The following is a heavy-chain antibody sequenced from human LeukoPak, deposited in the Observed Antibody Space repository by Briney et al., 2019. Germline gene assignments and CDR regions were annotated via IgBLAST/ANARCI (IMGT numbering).Heavy chain of an antibody. CDR1: GYTVSSNY. Sequence: GGSLRLSCAASGYTVSSNYISWVRQAPGKGLEWVSLIYSGGTTYYADSVKGRFTISRGNSKNTLYLQMNSLRAEDTAVYFCARGIHGAQPGFDIWGQGTMVTVSS. D-gene: IGHD4-17*01. J-gene: IGHJ3*02. CDR3: ARGIHGAQPGFDI. V-gene: IGHV3-53*01. CDR2: IYSGGTT.